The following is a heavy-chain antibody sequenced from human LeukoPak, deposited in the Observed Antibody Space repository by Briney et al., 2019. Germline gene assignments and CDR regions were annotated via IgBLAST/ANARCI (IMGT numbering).Heavy chain of an antibody. CDR3: ARQLRWYPRGPWFDP. J-gene: IGHJ5*02. V-gene: IGHV4-61*08. D-gene: IGHD4-23*01. CDR1: GGSISSGDYY. Sequence: SETLSLTCTVSGGSISSGDYYWSWIRQPPGKGLEWIGYIYYSGSTNYNPSLKSRVTISVDTSKNQFSLKLSSVTAADTAVYYCARQLRWYPRGPWFDPWGQGTLVTVSS. CDR2: IYYSGST.